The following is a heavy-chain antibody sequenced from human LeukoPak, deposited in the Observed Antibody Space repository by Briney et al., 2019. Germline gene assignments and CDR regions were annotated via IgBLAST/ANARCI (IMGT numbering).Heavy chain of an antibody. V-gene: IGHV1-8*01. CDR1: GYTFTSYD. CDR3: ARGWLYYHGMDV. CDR2: MNPNSGNT. Sequence: ASVKVSCKASGYTFTSYDINWVRQATGRGLQWMGWMNPNSGNTGYAQKFQGRVTMTRNTSISTAYMELSSLRSEDTAVYYCARGWLYYHGMDVWGQGTTVTVSS. J-gene: IGHJ6*02. D-gene: IGHD5-12*01.